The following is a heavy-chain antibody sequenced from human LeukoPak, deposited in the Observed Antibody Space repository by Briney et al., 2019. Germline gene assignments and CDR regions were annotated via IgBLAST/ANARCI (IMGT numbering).Heavy chain of an antibody. J-gene: IGHJ3*02. D-gene: IGHD3-22*01. Sequence: SVKVSCKASGGTFSSYAISWVRQAPGQGLEWMGRIIPIFGTANYAQKFQGRVTITTDESTSTAYMELSSLRSEDTAVYYCARDRYYYDSSGATDAFDIWGQGTMVTVSS. V-gene: IGHV1-69*05. CDR1: GGTFSSYA. CDR3: ARDRYYYDSSGATDAFDI. CDR2: IIPIFGTA.